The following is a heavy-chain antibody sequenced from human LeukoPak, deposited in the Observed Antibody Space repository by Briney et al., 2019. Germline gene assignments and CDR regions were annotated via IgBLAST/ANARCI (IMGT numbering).Heavy chain of an antibody. Sequence: PSETLSLTCTVSGGSISSYYWSWIRQPPGKGLEWIGYIYYSGSTNYNPSLKSRVTISVDTSKNQFSLKLSSVTAADTAVYYCARGRGYDYPFYYYYYGMDAWGQGTTVTVSS. V-gene: IGHV4-59*01. CDR2: IYYSGST. CDR1: GGSISSYY. CDR3: ARGRGYDYPFYYYYYGMDA. J-gene: IGHJ6*02. D-gene: IGHD5-12*01.